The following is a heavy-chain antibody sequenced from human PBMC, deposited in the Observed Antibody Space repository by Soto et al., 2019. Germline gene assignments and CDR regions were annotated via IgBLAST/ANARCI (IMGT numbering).Heavy chain of an antibody. D-gene: IGHD6-13*01. V-gene: IGHV4-30-2*01. CDR1: GGSISSGGYS. CDR3: ARSYSSSWTGWFDP. Sequence: QLQLQESGSGLVKPSQTLSLTCAVSGGSISSGGYSWSWIRQPPGKGLEWIGYIYHSGSTYYNPSLKSRVTISVDRSKNQFSLKLSSGTAADTAVYYCARSYSSSWTGWFDPWGQGTLVTVSS. CDR2: IYHSGST. J-gene: IGHJ5*02.